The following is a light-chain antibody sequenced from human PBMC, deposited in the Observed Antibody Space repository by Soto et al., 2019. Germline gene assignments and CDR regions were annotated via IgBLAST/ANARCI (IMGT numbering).Light chain of an antibody. Sequence: QSVLTQPASVSGSPGQSITISCTGTSSDVGGYNYVSWYQHHPGKAPKLIIYEVTNRPSGVSNRFSGSKSGNTASLTISGLQAEDEADYYCISYTSGTSPYVFGTGPKVTVL. J-gene: IGLJ1*01. CDR1: SSDVGGYNY. V-gene: IGLV2-14*01. CDR2: EVT. CDR3: ISYTSGTSPYV.